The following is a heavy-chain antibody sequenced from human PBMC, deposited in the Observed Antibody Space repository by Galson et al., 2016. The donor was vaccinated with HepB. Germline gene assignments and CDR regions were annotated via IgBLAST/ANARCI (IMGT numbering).Heavy chain of an antibody. CDR1: GFTFSKYW. D-gene: IGHD6-13*01. CDR3: TRVHREGIAAAGFQI. J-gene: IGHJ4*02. CDR2: INTDGSST. Sequence: SLRLSCAASGFTFSKYWMHWVRQAPGKGLVWVSRINTDGSSTTYADSVKGRFTISRDNAKNTLYLQMNSLGAEDTALYYCTRVHREGIAAAGFQIWGQGTLVTVSS. V-gene: IGHV3-74*01.